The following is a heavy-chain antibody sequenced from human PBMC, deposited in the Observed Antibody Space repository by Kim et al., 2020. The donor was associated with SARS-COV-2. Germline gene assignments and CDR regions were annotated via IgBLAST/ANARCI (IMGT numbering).Heavy chain of an antibody. D-gene: IGHD3-9*01. J-gene: IGHJ2*01. Sequence: GGXLRLSCAXXXXXXXSYAMSWXRQAPGKGLEWVSAISGSGGSTYYADSVKGRFTISRDNSKNTLYLQMNSLRAEDTAVYYCAKIVPYDILTGYWLVASSIYWYFDLWGRGTLVTVSS. CDR2: ISGSGGST. CDR3: AKIVPYDILTGYWLVASSIYWYFDL. V-gene: IGHV3-23*01. CDR1: XXXXXSYA.